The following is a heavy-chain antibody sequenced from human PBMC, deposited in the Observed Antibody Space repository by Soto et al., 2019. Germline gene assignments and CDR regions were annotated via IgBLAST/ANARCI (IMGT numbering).Heavy chain of an antibody. Sequence: GGSLRLSCAASGFTFSSYAMSWVRQAPGKGLEWVSAISGSGGSTYYADSVKGRFTISRDNSKNTLYLQMNSLRAEDTAVYYCAKDSGRIAAAGANWFDPWGQGTLVTVSS. J-gene: IGHJ5*02. CDR2: ISGSGGST. V-gene: IGHV3-23*01. CDR3: AKDSGRIAAAGANWFDP. CDR1: GFTFSSYA. D-gene: IGHD6-13*01.